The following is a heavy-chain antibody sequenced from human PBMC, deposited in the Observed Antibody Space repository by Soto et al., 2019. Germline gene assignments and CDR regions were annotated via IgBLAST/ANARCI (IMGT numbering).Heavy chain of an antibody. V-gene: IGHV4-31*03. D-gene: IGHD1-1*01. CDR3: ARDQGGGTFPGAFDI. Sequence: QVQLQESGPGLVKPSQTLSLTCTVSGGSISSGGYYWSWIRQHPGKGLEWIGYIYYSGSTYYNPSLKSRVTISADTSKNQFSLKLSSVTAADTAVYYCARDQGGGTFPGAFDIWGQGTMVTVSS. CDR2: IYYSGST. J-gene: IGHJ3*02. CDR1: GGSISSGGYY.